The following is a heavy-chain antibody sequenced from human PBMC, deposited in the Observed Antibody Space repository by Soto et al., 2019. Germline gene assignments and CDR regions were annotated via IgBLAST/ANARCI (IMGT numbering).Heavy chain of an antibody. CDR1: GFTFSSYD. CDR2: IWYDGSNK. Sequence: PGGSLRLSCAASGFTFSSYDMHWVRRDPGKGLVGGAVIWYDGSNKYYEDSVKGRLTISRDNSKNTLYLQMNSLTAEDTAVYYCARVGYSSGRGVYYYYGMDVWGQGTTVTVSS. D-gene: IGHD6-19*01. J-gene: IGHJ6*02. CDR3: ARVGYSSGRGVYYYYGMDV. V-gene: IGHV3-33*01.